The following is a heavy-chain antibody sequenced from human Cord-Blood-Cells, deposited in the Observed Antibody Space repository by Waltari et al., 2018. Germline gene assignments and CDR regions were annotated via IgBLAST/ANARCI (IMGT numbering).Heavy chain of an antibody. D-gene: IGHD1-20*01. CDR3: ARDLPSRDYKGDY. Sequence: EVQLVESGGGLIQPGGSLRLSCAASGFPVSTNYMSWVRQAPGKGLEWVSVIYSGGSTYYADSVKGRFTISRDNSKNTLYLQMNSLRAEDTAVYYCARDLPSRDYKGDYWGQGTLVTVSS. CDR1: GFPVSTNY. CDR2: IYSGGST. V-gene: IGHV3-53*01. J-gene: IGHJ4*02.